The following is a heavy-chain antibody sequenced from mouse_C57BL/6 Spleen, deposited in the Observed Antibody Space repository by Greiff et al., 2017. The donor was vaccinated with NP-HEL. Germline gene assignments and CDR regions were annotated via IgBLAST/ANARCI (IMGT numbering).Heavy chain of an antibody. D-gene: IGHD2-3*01. Sequence: EVKLMESGGDLVKPGGSLKLSCAASGFTFSSYGMSWVRQTPDKRLEWVATISSGGSYTYYPDSVKGRFTISRDNAKNTLYLQMSSLKSEDTAMYYCARSSYDYGYFDVWGTGTTVTVSS. CDR3: ARSSYDYGYFDV. CDR2: ISSGGSYT. CDR1: GFTFSSYG. V-gene: IGHV5-6*01. J-gene: IGHJ1*03.